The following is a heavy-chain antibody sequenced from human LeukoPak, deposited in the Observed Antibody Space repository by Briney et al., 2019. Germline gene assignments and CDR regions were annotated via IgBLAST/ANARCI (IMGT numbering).Heavy chain of an antibody. CDR2: ISPNSGGT. D-gene: IGHD6-19*01. V-gene: IGHV1-2*02. J-gene: IGHJ4*02. CDR3: ARVEVAGNILIDY. CDR1: GYTFTDYY. Sequence: ASVNVSCKASGYTFTDYYIHWVRQAPGQGLEWMGWISPNSGGTNYAQKFQGRVILTRATSIRTAYMELSGLTSDDTAVYYCARVEVAGNILIDYWGQGTLVIVSS.